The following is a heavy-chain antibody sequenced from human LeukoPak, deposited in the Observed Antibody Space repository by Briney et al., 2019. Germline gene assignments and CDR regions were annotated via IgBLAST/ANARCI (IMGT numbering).Heavy chain of an antibody. J-gene: IGHJ6*02. D-gene: IGHD5-12*01. CDR1: GYTFTSYD. CDR3: ARGGFVATIALYYYYYYGMDV. V-gene: IGHV1-8*01. CDR2: MNPNSGNT. Sequence: ASVKVSCKASGYTFTSYDINWVRQATGQGLEWMGWMNPNSGNTGYAQKFQGRVTMTRNTSISTAHMELSSLRSEDTAVYYCARGGFVATIALYYYYYYGMDVWGQGTTVTVSS.